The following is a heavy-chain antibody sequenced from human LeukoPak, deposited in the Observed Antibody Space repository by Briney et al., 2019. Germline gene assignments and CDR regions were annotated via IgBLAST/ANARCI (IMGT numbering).Heavy chain of an antibody. D-gene: IGHD1-26*01. CDR3: ARSSGSYSRWYYYMDV. CDR1: GVSISSYY. Sequence: PSETLSLTCTGSGVSISSYYWSWIRQPPGKGLEGIGYIYTSGSTNYNPSLKSRVTISVDTSKNQFSLKLSSVTAADTAVYYCARSSGSYSRWYYYMDVWGKGTTVTVSS. J-gene: IGHJ6*03. V-gene: IGHV4-4*09. CDR2: IYTSGST.